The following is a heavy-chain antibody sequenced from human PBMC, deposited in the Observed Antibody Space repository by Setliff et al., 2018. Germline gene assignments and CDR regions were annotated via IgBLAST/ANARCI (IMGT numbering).Heavy chain of an antibody. D-gene: IGHD6-13*01. CDR3: ARGRQQQLF. CDR2: TNYSGST. Sequence: SETLSLTCTFSGDPMSSRRYYWAWIRQPPGKGLEWIGSTNYSGSTYYNRSLKSRVTISVDTSKSQFSLKLTSVTAADTAVYYCARGRQQQLFWGQGTLVTVSS. CDR1: GDPMSSRRYY. V-gene: IGHV4-39*07. J-gene: IGHJ4*02.